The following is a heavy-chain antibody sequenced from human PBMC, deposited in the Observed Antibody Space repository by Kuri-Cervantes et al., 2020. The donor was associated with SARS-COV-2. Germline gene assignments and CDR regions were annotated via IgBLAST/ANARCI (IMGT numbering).Heavy chain of an antibody. Sequence: GESLKISCAASGFTFSSYGMHWVRQAPGKGLEWVAVIWYDGSNKYYADSVKGRFTISRDNSKNTLYLQMNSLRAEDTAVYYCARGSSGWPGDASWNFDYWGHGTLVTVSS. J-gene: IGHJ4*01. CDR1: GFTFSSYG. V-gene: IGHV3-33*01. CDR3: ARGSSGWPGDASWNFDY. D-gene: IGHD6-19*01. CDR2: IWYDGSNK.